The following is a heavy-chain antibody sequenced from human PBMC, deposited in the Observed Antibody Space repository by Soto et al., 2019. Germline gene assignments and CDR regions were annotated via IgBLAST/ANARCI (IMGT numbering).Heavy chain of an antibody. CDR2: ITSSSSTI. D-gene: IGHD3-16*01. V-gene: IGHV3-11*01. J-gene: IGHJ4*02. CDR1: GLSFSDYY. CDR3: TKETTPFWGIVTIDY. Sequence: GASLTLSSAASGLSFSDYYMSWIRQAPGKGLEWIAYITSSSSTIYYADSVKGRFTISRNDAKNSLYLQLDSLRAEDTAVYFCTKETTPFWGIVTIDYWGQGT.